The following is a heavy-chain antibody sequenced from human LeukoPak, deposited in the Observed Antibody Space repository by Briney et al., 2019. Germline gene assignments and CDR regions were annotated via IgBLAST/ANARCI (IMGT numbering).Heavy chain of an antibody. D-gene: IGHD6-19*01. V-gene: IGHV3-7*03. CDR2: IKEDGSDK. CDR3: ARNSGWFRFDY. CDR1: GFPFSSYW. J-gene: IGHJ4*02. Sequence: GGSLRLSCVASGFPFSSYWMTWVRQAPGKGLEWVANIKEDGSDKYYVDSVKGRFTISRDNAKNSLYLQMNSLRAEDTAVYYCARNSGWFRFDYWGQGTLVTVSS.